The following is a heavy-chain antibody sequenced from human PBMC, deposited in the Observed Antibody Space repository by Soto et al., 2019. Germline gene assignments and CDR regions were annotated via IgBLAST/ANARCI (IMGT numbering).Heavy chain of an antibody. J-gene: IGHJ5*02. D-gene: IGHD6-19*01. V-gene: IGHV4-4*07. CDR2: VYVRGSI. Sequence: SETLSLTCTVSGGSIGSDYWSWIRQPAGKGLEWIGRVYVRGSINYNPALKSRVTMSIEPSKNQISLKLSSVTAADTGVYYCASGNSSGWPTKWFDPWGPGTLVTVSS. CDR1: GGSIGSDY. CDR3: ASGNSSGWPTKWFDP.